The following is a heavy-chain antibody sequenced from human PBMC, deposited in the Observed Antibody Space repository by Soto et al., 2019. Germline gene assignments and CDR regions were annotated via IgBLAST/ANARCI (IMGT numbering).Heavy chain of an antibody. CDR2: ISTDKGNT. CDR3: ARDRDWNLDY. CDR1: GYSFTTYG. V-gene: IGHV1-18*01. Sequence: ASVKVSCKASGYSFTTYGMTWVRQAPGQGLEWTGWISTDKGNTKYAQNFQSRATLTTDTSTSTAYMELRSLRSDDTAVHYCARDRDWNLDYWGQGTLVTVSS. D-gene: IGHD2-21*02. J-gene: IGHJ4*02.